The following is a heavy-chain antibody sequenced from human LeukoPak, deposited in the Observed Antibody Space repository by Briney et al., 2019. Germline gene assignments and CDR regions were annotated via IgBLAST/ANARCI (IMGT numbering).Heavy chain of an antibody. V-gene: IGHV3-21*01. CDR3: AADCSSTSCYWGGGINAFDI. CDR1: GFTFSNYS. D-gene: IGHD2-2*01. J-gene: IGHJ3*02. CDR2: ISSSSSYI. Sequence: PGGSLRLSCAASGFTFSNYSMNWVRQAPGKGLEWVSSISSSSSYIYYADSVKGRFTISRDNAKNSLYLQMNSLRAEDTAVYYCAADCSSTSCYWGGGINAFDIWGQGTMVTVSS.